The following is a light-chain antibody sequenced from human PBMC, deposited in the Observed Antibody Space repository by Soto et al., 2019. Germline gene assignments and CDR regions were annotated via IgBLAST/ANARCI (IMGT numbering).Light chain of an antibody. CDR1: QSISTH. J-gene: IGKJ2*01. Sequence: DIQMTQSPSTLPASVGDRVTITCRASQSISTHLAWYQQKPGKAPEVLIYDASTLESGVPSRFRGSGSGTKFSLTISNLQPDDFATYYCQQYSSNLYTFGQGTKLEIK. V-gene: IGKV1-5*01. CDR2: DAS. CDR3: QQYSSNLYT.